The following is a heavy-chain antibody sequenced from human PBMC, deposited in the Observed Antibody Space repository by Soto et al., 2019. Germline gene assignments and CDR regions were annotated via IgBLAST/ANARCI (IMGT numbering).Heavy chain of an antibody. Sequence: QLQLQESGPGLVKPSETLSLTCTVSGGSISSGPYSWGWIRQPPGEGLEWIATFHYSENTHYSPCRESRVTISVDTSKNPFSLKVPSVTAADTALYYCARQGGYCSSTICDGYYAMDVWGQGTTVTVSS. CDR2: FHYSENT. CDR3: ARQGGYCSSTICDGYYAMDV. D-gene: IGHD2-2*01. J-gene: IGHJ6*02. CDR1: GGSISSGPYS. V-gene: IGHV4-39*01.